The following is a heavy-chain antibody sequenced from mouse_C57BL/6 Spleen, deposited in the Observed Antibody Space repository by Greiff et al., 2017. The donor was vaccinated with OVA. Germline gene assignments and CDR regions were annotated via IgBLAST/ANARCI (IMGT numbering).Heavy chain of an antibody. V-gene: IGHV1-82*01. CDR2: IYPGDGDT. CDR1: GYAFSSSW. CDR3: ASEDSSGYYY. J-gene: IGHJ2*01. Sequence: VQLVESGPELVKPGASVKISCKASGYAFSSSWMNWVKQRPGKGLEWIGRIYPGDGDTNYNGKFKGKATLTADKSSSTAYMQLSSLTSEDSAVYFCASEDSSGYYYWGQGTTLTVSS. D-gene: IGHD3-2*02.